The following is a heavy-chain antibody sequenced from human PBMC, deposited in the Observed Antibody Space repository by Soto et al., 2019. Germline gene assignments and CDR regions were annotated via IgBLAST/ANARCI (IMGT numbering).Heavy chain of an antibody. CDR2: ISDDSSYI. V-gene: IGHV3-21*06. D-gene: IGHD3-22*01. CDR3: ATPYYYNH. Sequence: GGSLRLSCAASGFMFSAYTMNWVRQAPGKGLEWLSSISDDSSYIDYADSLRGRFTVSRDNARNSLYLQIDSLGVEDTAVYYCATPYYYNHWGPGTLVTVSS. CDR1: GFMFSAYT. J-gene: IGHJ5*02.